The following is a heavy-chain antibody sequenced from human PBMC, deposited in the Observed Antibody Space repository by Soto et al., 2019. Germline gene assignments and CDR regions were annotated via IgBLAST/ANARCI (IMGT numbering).Heavy chain of an antibody. CDR1: GGSISSYY. J-gene: IGHJ6*02. D-gene: IGHD6-13*01. CDR2: IYYSGST. CDR3: ARRREGSSSAYYYGMDV. V-gene: IGHV4-59*01. Sequence: ETLSLTCTVSGGSISSYYWSWIRQPPGKGLEWIGYIYYSGSTNYNPSLKSRVTISVDTSKNQFSLKLSSVTAADTAVYYCARRREGSSSAYYYGMDVWGQGTTVTVSS.